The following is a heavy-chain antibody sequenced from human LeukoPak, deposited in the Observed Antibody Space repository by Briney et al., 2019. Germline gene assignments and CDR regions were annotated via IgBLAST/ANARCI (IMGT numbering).Heavy chain of an antibody. Sequence: GASVKVSCKVSGYTLTELSMHWVRQAPGKGLEWMGGFDPEDGETIYAQKFQGRVTMTEDTSTDTAYMELSSLRSEDTAVYYCATANSVAGTGVLGMDVWGQGTTVTVSS. V-gene: IGHV1-24*01. CDR1: GYTLTELS. CDR3: ATANSVAGTGVLGMDV. CDR2: FDPEDGET. J-gene: IGHJ6*02. D-gene: IGHD6-19*01.